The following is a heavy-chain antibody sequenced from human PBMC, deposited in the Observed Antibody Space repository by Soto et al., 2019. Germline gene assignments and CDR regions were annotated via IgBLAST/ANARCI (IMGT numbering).Heavy chain of an antibody. J-gene: IGHJ5*02. CDR1: GFTFDDYA. Sequence: EVQLVESGGGLVQPGRSLRVSCAASGFTFDDYAMHWVRQAPGKGLEWVSGISWNSGGIGYADSVKGRFTISRDNAKNSLYLQMNSLRPEDTALYYCAKDSQSSDRNWFDPWGQGTLVTVSS. CDR3: AKDSQSSDRNWFDP. V-gene: IGHV3-9*01. D-gene: IGHD2-21*01. CDR2: ISWNSGGI.